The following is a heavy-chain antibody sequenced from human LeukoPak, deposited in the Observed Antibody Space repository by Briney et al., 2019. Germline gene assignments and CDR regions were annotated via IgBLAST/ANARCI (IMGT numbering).Heavy chain of an antibody. CDR1: GFTFSISA. V-gene: IGHV3-64*04. J-gene: IGHJ5*02. Sequence: GGSLRLSCSASGFTFSISAMHWVRQAPGKGLQYVSVISGNGVTSYADSVKGRFTSSRDNSKNTLYLQMNSLRADDTAVYYCAKYYDLFTGYYAIDPWGQGTLVIVSS. D-gene: IGHD3-9*01. CDR2: ISGNGVT. CDR3: AKYYDLFTGYYAIDP.